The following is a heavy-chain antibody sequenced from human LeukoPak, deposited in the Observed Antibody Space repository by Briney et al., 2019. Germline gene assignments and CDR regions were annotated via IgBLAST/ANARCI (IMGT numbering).Heavy chain of an antibody. CDR1: GGTFSSYA. J-gene: IGHJ6*02. Sequence: SVKVSCKASGGTFSSYAISWVRQAPGQGLEWMGGIIPIYGTANYARKFQGRVTITADESTSTAYMELSSLRSEDTAVYYCARRGSSDYSNFGYYYGMDVWGQGTTVTVSS. CDR3: ARRGSSDYSNFGYYYGMDV. V-gene: IGHV1-69*13. D-gene: IGHD4-11*01. CDR2: IIPIYGTA.